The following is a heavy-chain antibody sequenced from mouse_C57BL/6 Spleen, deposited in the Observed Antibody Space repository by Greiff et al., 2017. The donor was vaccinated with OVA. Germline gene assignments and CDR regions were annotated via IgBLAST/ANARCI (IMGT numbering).Heavy chain of an antibody. J-gene: IGHJ4*01. Sequence: DVKLVESGGGLVKPGGSLKLSCAASGFTFSSYAMSWVRQTPEKRLEWVATISDGGSYTYYPDNVKGRVTISRDNAKNNLYLQMSHLKSEDTAMYYCARGSLPYAMDYWGQGTSVTVSS. CDR2: ISDGGSYT. CDR3: ARGSLPYAMDY. CDR1: GFTFSSYA. V-gene: IGHV5-4*03. D-gene: IGHD1-1*01.